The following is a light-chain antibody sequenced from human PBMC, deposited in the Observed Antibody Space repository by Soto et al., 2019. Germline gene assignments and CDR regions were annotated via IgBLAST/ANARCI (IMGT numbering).Light chain of an antibody. CDR1: SGHSSFI. J-gene: IGLJ3*02. CDR3: ETWDNNAWV. V-gene: IGLV4-60*02. Sequence: QPVLTQSASASASLGSSVTLTCTLSSGHSSFIIAWHQQYPGKAPRYLMELEGSGSYHKGSGVPDRFSGSSSGADRYLTISNLQFEDEADYYCETWDNNAWVFGGGTKLTVL. CDR2: LEGSGSY.